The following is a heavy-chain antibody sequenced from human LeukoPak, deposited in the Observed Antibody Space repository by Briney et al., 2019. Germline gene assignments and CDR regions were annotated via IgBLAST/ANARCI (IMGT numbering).Heavy chain of an antibody. V-gene: IGHV3-21*01. CDR2: ISSSSNNI. CDR3: VYGGGYFQH. CDR1: GFTFSSYS. J-gene: IGHJ1*01. Sequence: PGGSLRLSCAASGFTFSSYSMDWVRQAPGKGLEWVSSISSSSNNIYYADSVKGRFTISRDNGKNSLYLLMNSLRAVDTAVYYCVYGGGYFQHWGQGTLVTVSS. D-gene: IGHD4-23*01.